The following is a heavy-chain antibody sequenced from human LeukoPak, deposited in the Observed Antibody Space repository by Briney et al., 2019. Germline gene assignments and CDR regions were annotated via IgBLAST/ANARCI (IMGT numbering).Heavy chain of an antibody. J-gene: IGHJ6*03. CDR2: ISSSSSYI. V-gene: IGHV3-21*01. CDR3: ARGSGSKNYDYYYYYYMDV. D-gene: IGHD1-7*01. CDR1: GFTFSSYS. Sequence: GGSLRLSCAASGFTFSSYSMNWVRQAPGKGLEWVSSISSSSSYIYYADSVKGRFTISRDNAKNSLYLQMNSLRAEDTAVYYCARGSGSKNYDYYYYYYMDVWGKGTTVTVSS.